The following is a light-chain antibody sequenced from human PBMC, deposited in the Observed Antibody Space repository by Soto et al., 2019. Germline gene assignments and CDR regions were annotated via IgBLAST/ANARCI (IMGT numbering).Light chain of an antibody. CDR2: EDD. V-gene: IGLV6-57*01. Sequence: NFMLTQPPSVSESPGKTVTISCTRSSGNIVSNYVQWYQQRPGSYPTNVIYEDDDRPSGVPDRFSCSIDTSSNSASLTISGLNTEDDADYCCPSSDADILIFGGGTKLTVL. CDR1: SGNIVSNY. CDR3: PSSDADILI. J-gene: IGLJ2*01.